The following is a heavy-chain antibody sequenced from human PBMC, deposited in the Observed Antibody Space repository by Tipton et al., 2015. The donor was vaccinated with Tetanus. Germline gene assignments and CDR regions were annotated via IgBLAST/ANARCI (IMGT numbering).Heavy chain of an antibody. CDR2: ISWNSGSI. J-gene: IGHJ3*02. D-gene: IGHD5-18*01. CDR3: AKDVDAVMVMLSAFDI. Sequence: SLRLSCAASGFTFDDYAMHWVRQAPGKGLEWDSGISWNSGSIGYAESVKGRFTISRDNAKNSLYLQMNSLRAEDTALYYCAKDVDAVMVMLSAFDIWGQGTMVPVSS. CDR1: GFTFDDYA. V-gene: IGHV3-9*01.